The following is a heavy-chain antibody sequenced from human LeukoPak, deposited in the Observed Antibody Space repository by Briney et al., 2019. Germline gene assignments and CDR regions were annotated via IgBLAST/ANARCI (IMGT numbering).Heavy chain of an antibody. CDR2: INSDGSGT. V-gene: IGHV3-74*01. CDR3: AKKYSGSYLSDFDS. J-gene: IGHJ4*02. CDR1: GFTFRSYW. D-gene: IGHD1-26*01. Sequence: PGGSLRLSCAASGFTFRSYWMHWVRQAPGKGLVWVSRINSDGSGTNYADSVKGRFTLSRDNSKNTVDLHMNSLTAEDTAIYCCAKKYSGSYLSDFDSWGQGTLVTVSS.